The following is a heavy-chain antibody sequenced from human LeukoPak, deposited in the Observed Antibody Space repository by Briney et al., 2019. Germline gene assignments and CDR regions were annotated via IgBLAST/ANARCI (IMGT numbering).Heavy chain of an antibody. CDR1: GFTFSSYA. D-gene: IGHD3-10*01. CDR2: ISYDGSNK. CDR3: ARDSEITMVRGVIEY. J-gene: IGHJ4*02. V-gene: IGHV3-30*04. Sequence: PGRSLRLSCAASGFTFSSYAMHWVRQAPGKGLEWVAVISYDGSNKYYADFVKGRFTISRDNSKNTLYLQMNSLRAEDTAVYYCARDSEITMVRGVIEYWGQGTLVTASS.